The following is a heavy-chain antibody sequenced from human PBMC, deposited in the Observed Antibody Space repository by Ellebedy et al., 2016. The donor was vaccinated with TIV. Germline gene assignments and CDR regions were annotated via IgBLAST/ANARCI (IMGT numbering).Heavy chain of an antibody. J-gene: IGHJ3*02. Sequence: PGGSLRLSCAASGFRFSIYDMYWVRQAPGRGLEWVAASGSGGDSYYADSVRGRFTISRDNAKNSLYLQLNSLRVDDTAMYYCATDKVCFTFDIWGRGTMVTVSS. CDR1: GFRFSIYD. CDR2: SGSGGDS. V-gene: IGHV3-13*01. CDR3: ATDKVCFTFDI.